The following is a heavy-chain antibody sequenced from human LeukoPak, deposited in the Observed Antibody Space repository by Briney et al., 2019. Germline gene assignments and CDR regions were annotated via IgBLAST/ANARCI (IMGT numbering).Heavy chain of an antibody. CDR3: STWTDLYDY. Sequence: PGGSLRFSCGASGFTFSSYGMSWVRQAPGKGLEWVSAMSGSGGRTYYADSVKGRFTISRDNSKNTLYLQMNSLRAEDTAVYYCSTWTDLYDYWGQGTLVTVSS. V-gene: IGHV3-23*01. CDR2: MSGSGGRT. CDR1: GFTFSSYG. D-gene: IGHD3/OR15-3a*01. J-gene: IGHJ4*02.